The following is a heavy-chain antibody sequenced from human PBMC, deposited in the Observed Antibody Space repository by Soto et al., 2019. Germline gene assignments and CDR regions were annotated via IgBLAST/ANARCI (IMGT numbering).Heavy chain of an antibody. D-gene: IGHD5-12*01. CDR1: GCHGSSNC. CDR3: AREVEMATIL. V-gene: IGHV3-53*01. Sequence: PGGSLRLCSAAAGCHGSSNCMSWVRQAPGKGLEWVSVIYSGGSTYYADSVKGRFTISRDNSKNTLYLQMNSLRAEDTAVYYCAREVEMATILWGQGTLGTGSS. J-gene: IGHJ4*02. CDR2: IYSGGST.